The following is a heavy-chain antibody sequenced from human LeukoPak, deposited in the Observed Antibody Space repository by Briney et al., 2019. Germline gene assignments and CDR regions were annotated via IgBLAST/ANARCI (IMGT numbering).Heavy chain of an antibody. CDR1: GGAISSDY. CDR2: VHSSGYT. D-gene: IGHD3-10*01. J-gene: IGHJ4*02. V-gene: IGHV4-59*01. Sequence: PSETLSLTCSVSGGAISSDYWAWIRQPPGKGLEWIAYVHSSGYTSYNLSLKSRATISIDTSKNQFSLKLNSVTAADTAVYYCAGYGSGSYHKAFDYWGQGTLVTVSS. CDR3: AGYGSGSYHKAFDY.